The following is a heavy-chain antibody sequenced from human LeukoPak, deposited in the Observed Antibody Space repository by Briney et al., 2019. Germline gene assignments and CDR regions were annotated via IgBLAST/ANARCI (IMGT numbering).Heavy chain of an antibody. CDR2: IYSGGST. CDR3: AKGTNGHYYGSGSYYNVDY. J-gene: IGHJ4*02. V-gene: IGHV3-53*01. D-gene: IGHD3-10*01. CDR1: GFTVSSNY. Sequence: GRSLRLSCAASGFTVSSNYMSWVRQAPGRRLEWVSVIYSGGSTYYADSVKGRFTISRDNSKNTLYLQMHSLRAEDTAVYYCAKGTNGHYYGSGSYYNVDYWGQGTLVTVSS.